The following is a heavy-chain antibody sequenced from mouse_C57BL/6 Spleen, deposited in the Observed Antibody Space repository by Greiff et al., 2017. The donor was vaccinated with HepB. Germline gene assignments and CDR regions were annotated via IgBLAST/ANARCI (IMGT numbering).Heavy chain of an antibody. J-gene: IGHJ4*01. Sequence: QVQLKESGAELMKPGASVKLSCKATGYTFTGYWIEWVKQRPGHGLEWIGEILPGSGSTNYNEKFKGKATFTADTSSNTAYMQLSSLTTEDSAIYYCARFPPITTVVANDAMDYWGQGTSVTVSS. V-gene: IGHV1-9*01. CDR2: ILPGSGST. CDR1: GYTFTGYW. CDR3: ARFPPITTVVANDAMDY. D-gene: IGHD1-1*01.